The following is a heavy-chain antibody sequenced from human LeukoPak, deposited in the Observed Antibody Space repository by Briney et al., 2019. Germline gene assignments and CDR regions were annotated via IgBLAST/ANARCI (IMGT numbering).Heavy chain of an antibody. D-gene: IGHD3-3*01. CDR3: ARGLRFLEWFTNDAFDI. J-gene: IGHJ3*02. CDR2: INSDGSST. Sequence: PGGSLRLSCVASGFTFSSYWMHWVRQAPGKGLVWVSRINSDGSSTKCADSVKGRFTISRDNAKSTLYLQMNSLRAEDTAVYYCARGLRFLEWFTNDAFDIWGQGTMVTVSS. CDR1: GFTFSSYW. V-gene: IGHV3-74*03.